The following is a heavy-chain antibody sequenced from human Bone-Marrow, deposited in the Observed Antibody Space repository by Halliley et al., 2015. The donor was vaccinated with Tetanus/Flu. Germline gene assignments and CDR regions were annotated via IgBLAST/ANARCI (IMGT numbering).Heavy chain of an antibody. Sequence: TLSLTCAVYGGSFSGYYWSWIRQPPGKGLEWIGEINHRGSTNYNPSLKSRVTISVDTSKNQFSLKLSSVTAADTAVYYCARGLAYCGGDCSGNFDYWGQGTLVTVSS. CDR1: GGSFSGYY. CDR2: INHRGST. J-gene: IGHJ4*02. D-gene: IGHD2-21*02. V-gene: IGHV4-34*01. CDR3: ARGLAYCGGDCSGNFDY.